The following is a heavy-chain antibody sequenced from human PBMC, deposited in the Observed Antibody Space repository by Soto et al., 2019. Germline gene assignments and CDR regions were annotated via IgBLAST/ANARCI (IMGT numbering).Heavy chain of an antibody. CDR1: GGTFSSYA. J-gene: IGHJ5*02. V-gene: IGHV1-2*02. D-gene: IGHD6-13*01. CDR3: ARDLGGFSSSWYGRWFDP. Sequence: ASVKVSCKASGGTFSSYAISWVRQAPGQGLEWMGWINPNSGGTNYAQKFQGRVTMTRDTSISTAYMELSRLRSDDTAVYYCARDLGGFSSSWYGRWFDPWGQGTLVTVSS. CDR2: INPNSGGT.